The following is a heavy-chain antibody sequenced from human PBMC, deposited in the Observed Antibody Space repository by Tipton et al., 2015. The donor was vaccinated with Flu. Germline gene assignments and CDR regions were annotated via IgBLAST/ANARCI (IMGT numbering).Heavy chain of an antibody. CDR3: ARVPNPAVVPDSTYAFDF. J-gene: IGHJ3*01. CDR2: IDPNSGDT. V-gene: IGHV1-2*02. Sequence: QLVQSGAEVEKPRASVKVSCKASGYTFTDYYLHWVRQAPRQGLEWMGWIDPNSGDTNSAQAFQGRVTMTRDTSISTVYMGLTRLRSDDTAVYYCARVPNPAVVPDSTYAFDFWGLGTMVTVSS. D-gene: IGHD2-2*01. CDR1: GYTFTDYY.